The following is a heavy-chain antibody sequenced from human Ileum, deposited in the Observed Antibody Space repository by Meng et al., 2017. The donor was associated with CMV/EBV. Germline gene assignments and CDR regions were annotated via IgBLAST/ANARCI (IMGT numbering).Heavy chain of an antibody. CDR3: ARDQMATMTERWFDP. CDR2: ISAYNGYT. V-gene: IGHV1-18*01. CDR1: GYTFTSFG. J-gene: IGHJ5*02. Sequence: ASVKVSCKASGYTFTSFGINWVRQAPGQGLEWMGWISAYNGYTNYAQTLQGRVTMTTDTSTRTAYLELRSLSADDTAVYYCARDQMATMTERWFDPWGQGTLVTVSS. D-gene: IGHD5-24*01.